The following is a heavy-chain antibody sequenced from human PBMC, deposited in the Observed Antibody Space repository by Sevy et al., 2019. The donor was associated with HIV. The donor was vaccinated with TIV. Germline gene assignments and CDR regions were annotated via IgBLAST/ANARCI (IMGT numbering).Heavy chain of an antibody. D-gene: IGHD2-21*01. J-gene: IGHJ4*03. CDR1: VDSFNGHY. CDR3: AREPIEARGRGYFDI. CDR2: VDKTGNI. V-gene: IGHV4-34*01. Sequence: SETLSLTCAVYVDSFNGHYWSWVRQVPGRGLEWIGEVDKTGNINYNPAFDNRLAISVNRPKNKFSLNLTSLTAADTAVYYCAREPIEARGRGYFDIWGHGNRATVSS.